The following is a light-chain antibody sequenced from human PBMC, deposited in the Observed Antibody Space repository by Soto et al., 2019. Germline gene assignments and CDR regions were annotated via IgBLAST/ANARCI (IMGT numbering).Light chain of an antibody. V-gene: IGKV2-30*01. CDR3: IQGTHWPPYT. CDR2: KVS. J-gene: IGKJ2*01. CDR1: HSLVYSDGNAY. Sequence: EVVMTQSPLSLPVTLGQPASISCRSSHSLVYSDGNAYLNWFHQRPGQSPRRLIYKVSYRDSGVPDRFSGSGSGTDFTLKISRVEAEDVGIYYCIQGTHWPPYTFGQGTKLEIK.